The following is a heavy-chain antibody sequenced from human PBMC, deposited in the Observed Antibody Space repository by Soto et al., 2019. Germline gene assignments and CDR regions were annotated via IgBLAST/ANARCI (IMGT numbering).Heavy chain of an antibody. CDR3: AKEAYYYDSSGYYYNYYYGMDV. J-gene: IGHJ6*02. Sequence: EVQLLESGGGLVQPGGSLRLSCAASGFTFSSYAMSWVRQAPGKGLEWVSAISGSGGSTYYADSVKGRFTISRDNSKNTLYLQINSLRAEDTAVYYCAKEAYYYDSSGYYYNYYYGMDVWGQGTTVTVSS. CDR2: ISGSGGST. CDR1: GFTFSSYA. D-gene: IGHD3-22*01. V-gene: IGHV3-23*01.